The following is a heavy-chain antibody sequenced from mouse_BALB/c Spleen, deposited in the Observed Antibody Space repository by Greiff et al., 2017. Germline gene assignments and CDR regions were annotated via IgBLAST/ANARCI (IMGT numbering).Heavy chain of an antibody. CDR3: ARDGVLRLSYAMDY. CDR2: IWAGGST. V-gene: IGHV2-9*02. CDR1: GFSLTSYG. Sequence: VQLVESGPGLVAPSQSLSITCTVSGFSLTSYGVHWVRQPPGKGLEWLGVIWAGGSTNYNSALMSRLSISKDNSKSQVFLKMNSLQTDDTAMYYCARDGVLRLSYAMDYWGQGTSVTVSS. D-gene: IGHD1-1*01. J-gene: IGHJ4*01.